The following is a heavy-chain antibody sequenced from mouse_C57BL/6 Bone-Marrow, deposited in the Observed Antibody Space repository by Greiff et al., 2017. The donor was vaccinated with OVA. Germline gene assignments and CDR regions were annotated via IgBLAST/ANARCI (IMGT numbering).Heavy chain of an antibody. V-gene: IGHV1-72*01. Sequence: QVQLQQPGAELVQPGASVKLSCKASGYTFTSYWMHWVKQRPGRGLEWIGRIDPNSGGTKYNEKFKSKATLTVDKPSSTAYMQLSSLTSEDSAVYYCARVGTTVDWYFDVWGTGTTVTVSS. CDR3: ARVGTTVDWYFDV. D-gene: IGHD1-1*01. CDR2: IDPNSGGT. J-gene: IGHJ1*03. CDR1: GYTFTSYW.